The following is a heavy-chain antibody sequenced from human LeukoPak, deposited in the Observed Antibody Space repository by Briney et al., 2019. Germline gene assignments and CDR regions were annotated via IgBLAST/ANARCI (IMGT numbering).Heavy chain of an antibody. V-gene: IGHV4-39*01. Sequence: SETLSLTCTVSGGSISSSSYYWGWIRHPPGKWLEWIGSIYYSGSTYYNPSLKSRVTISVDTSKNQFSLKLSSVTAADTAVYYCDSLTTYFDYWGQGTLVTVSS. CDR2: IYYSGST. CDR1: GGSISSSSYY. J-gene: IGHJ4*02. D-gene: IGHD1-14*01. CDR3: DSLTTYFDY.